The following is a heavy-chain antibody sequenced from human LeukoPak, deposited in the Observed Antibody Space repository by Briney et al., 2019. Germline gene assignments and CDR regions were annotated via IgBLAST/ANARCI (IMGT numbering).Heavy chain of an antibody. CDR2: IYTSGST. Sequence: KASQTLSLTCTVSGGSISSGSYYWSWIRQPAGKGLEWIGRIYTSGSTNYNPSLKSRVTISVDTSKNQFSLKLSSVTAADTAVYYCAREAYYYDGSGLNGNAFDVWGQGTMVTVSS. CDR1: GGSISSGSYY. CDR3: AREAYYYDGSGLNGNAFDV. J-gene: IGHJ3*01. V-gene: IGHV4-61*02. D-gene: IGHD3-22*01.